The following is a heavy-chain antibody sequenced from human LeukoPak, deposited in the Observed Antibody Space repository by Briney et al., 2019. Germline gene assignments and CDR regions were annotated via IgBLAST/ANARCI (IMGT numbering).Heavy chain of an antibody. Sequence: GGSLRLSCAASGFTFDDYAMHWVRQAPGKGLEWVSGISWNSGSIGYADSVKGRFTISRDNAKNSLYLQMNSLRAEDTALYYCANDMAFGEFYYGMDVWGQGTTVTVSS. CDR3: ANDMAFGEFYYGMDV. CDR1: GFTFDDYA. V-gene: IGHV3-9*01. D-gene: IGHD3-10*01. J-gene: IGHJ6*02. CDR2: ISWNSGSI.